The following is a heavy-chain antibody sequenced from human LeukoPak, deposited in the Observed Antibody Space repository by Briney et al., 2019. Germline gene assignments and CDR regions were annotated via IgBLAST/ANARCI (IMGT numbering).Heavy chain of an antibody. CDR2: ISSDGTNK. CDR3: VREGGSSGRAGYFAH. D-gene: IGHD6-25*01. V-gene: IGHV3-30-3*01. J-gene: IGHJ4*02. CDR1: GFTFNSSP. Sequence: GRSLRLSCAASGFTFNSSPLHWVRQTPGKGLEWLALISSDGTNKHYADSVECRFTISRDNSKNTLDLQLDSLRPEDTATYYCVREGGSSGRAGYFAHWGRGILVTVSS.